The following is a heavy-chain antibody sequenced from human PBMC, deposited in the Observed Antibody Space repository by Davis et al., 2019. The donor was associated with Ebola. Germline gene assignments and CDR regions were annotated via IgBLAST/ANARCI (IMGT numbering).Heavy chain of an antibody. CDR1: GFSFSIYE. Sequence: GESLKISCEASGFSFSIYEMSWVRRAPGKVLEWVSIIYSGGSTYYADSLKGRFTLSRDNSKNTLYLQMNSLRAEDTAVYYCARDLSGIAGMDVWGQGTTVTVSS. V-gene: IGHV3-53*01. CDR2: IYSGGST. CDR3: ARDLSGIAGMDV. D-gene: IGHD1-26*01. J-gene: IGHJ6*02.